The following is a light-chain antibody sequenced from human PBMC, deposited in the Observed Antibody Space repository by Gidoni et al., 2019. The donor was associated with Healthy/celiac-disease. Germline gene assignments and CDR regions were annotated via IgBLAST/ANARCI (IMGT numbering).Light chain of an antibody. CDR3: CSYAGSSTWV. CDR1: SSDVGSYNL. CDR2: EGS. V-gene: IGLV2-23*01. Sequence: QSALTQPASVSGSPGQSITISCTGPSSDVGSYNLVSWYQQHPGKAPKLMIYEGSKRPSGVSNRFSGSKSGNTASLTISGLQAEDEADYYCCSYAGSSTWVFGGGTKLTV. J-gene: IGLJ3*02.